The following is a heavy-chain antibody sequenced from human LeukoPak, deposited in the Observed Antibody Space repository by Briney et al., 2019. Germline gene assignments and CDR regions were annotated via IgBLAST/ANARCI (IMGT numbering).Heavy chain of an antibody. J-gene: IGHJ6*03. CDR3: ARAAVDIVADYFYYLDV. D-gene: IGHD5-12*01. V-gene: IGHV3-20*04. Sequence: GGSLRLSCAASGFTFYDYGFMWVRQVPGKGLEGVAHINWNGDVTAYADSVKGRFTTSRDNTKNSVLLQMKSLRDEDTALYYCARAAVDIVADYFYYLDVWGKGTTVIVSS. CDR2: INWNGDVT. CDR1: GFTFYDYG.